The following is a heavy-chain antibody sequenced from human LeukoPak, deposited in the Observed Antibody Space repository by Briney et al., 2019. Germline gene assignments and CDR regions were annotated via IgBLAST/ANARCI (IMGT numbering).Heavy chain of an antibody. CDR2: FDPEDGET. Sequence: ASVKVSCKVSGYTLTELSMYWVRQAPGKGLEWMGGFDPEDGETIYAQKFQGRVTTTEDTSTDTAYMELSSLRSEDTAVYYCAAARVGATWVYFDYWGQGTLVTVSS. J-gene: IGHJ4*02. CDR1: GYTLTELS. CDR3: AAARVGATWVYFDY. D-gene: IGHD1-26*01. V-gene: IGHV1-24*01.